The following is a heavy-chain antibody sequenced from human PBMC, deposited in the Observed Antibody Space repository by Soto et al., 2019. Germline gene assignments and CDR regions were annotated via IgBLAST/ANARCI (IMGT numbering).Heavy chain of an antibody. CDR2: INHSGST. Sequence: SETLSLACTVYGWSFSGYYWSWIRQPPGKGLEWIGEINHSGSTNYNPSLKSRVTISVDTSKNQFSLKLSSVTAADTAVYYCARERGYYSSGWYSTLNYYFDYWGQGTLVTVSS. V-gene: IGHV4-34*01. CDR1: GWSFSGYY. J-gene: IGHJ4*02. D-gene: IGHD6-19*01. CDR3: ARERGYYSSGWYSTLNYYFDY.